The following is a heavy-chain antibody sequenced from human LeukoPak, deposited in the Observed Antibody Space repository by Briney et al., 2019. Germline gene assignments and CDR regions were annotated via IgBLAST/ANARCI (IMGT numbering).Heavy chain of an antibody. J-gene: IGHJ6*03. V-gene: IGHV3-48*04. Sequence: GGSLRLSCAASGFTFSSYSMNWVRQAPGKGLEWVSYIGSSSSTIYYADSVKGRFTISRDNAKNSLYLQMNSLRAEDTAVYYCARDPSSSSFYYYMDVWGKGTTVTVSS. CDR3: ARDPSSSSFYYYMDV. CDR2: IGSSSSTI. D-gene: IGHD6-6*01. CDR1: GFTFSSYS.